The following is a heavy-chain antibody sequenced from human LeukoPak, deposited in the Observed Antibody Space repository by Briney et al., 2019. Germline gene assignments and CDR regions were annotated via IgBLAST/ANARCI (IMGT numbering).Heavy chain of an antibody. Sequence: RGSLRLSCAASGFTFSSYAMNRVRQAPGKGLEWVSGISGSGGSTYYADSVKGRFTISRDNSKNTLYLQMNSLRVEDTAVYYCAKQYDFWSGPDYWGQGTLVTVSS. CDR2: ISGSGGST. V-gene: IGHV3-23*01. CDR1: GFTFSSYA. CDR3: AKQYDFWSGPDY. J-gene: IGHJ4*02. D-gene: IGHD3-3*01.